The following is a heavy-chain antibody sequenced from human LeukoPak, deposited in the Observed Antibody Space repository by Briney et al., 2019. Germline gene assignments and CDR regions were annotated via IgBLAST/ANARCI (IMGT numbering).Heavy chain of an antibody. V-gene: IGHV4-38-2*02. Sequence: SETLSLTCTVSGYSISSGYYWGWIRQPPGKGLEWIGSIYHSGSTYYNPSLKSRVTISVDTSKNQFSLKLSSVTAADTAVYYCEIYSGCGGYYYMDVWGKGTTVTVSS. CDR1: GYSISSGYY. CDR2: IYHSGST. J-gene: IGHJ6*03. CDR3: EIYSGCGGYYYMDV. D-gene: IGHD5-12*01.